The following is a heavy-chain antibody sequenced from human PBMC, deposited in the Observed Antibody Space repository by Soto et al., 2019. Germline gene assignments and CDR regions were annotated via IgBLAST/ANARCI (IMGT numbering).Heavy chain of an antibody. V-gene: IGHV4-39*01. CDR2: IYYSGST. Sequence: SETLSLTCTVSGGSISSSSYYWGWIRQPPGKGLEWIGSIYYSGSTYYNPSLKSRVTISVDTSKNQFSLKLSSVTAADTAVYYCARRTNYYDSSGYYLDAFDIWGQGTMVTVSS. D-gene: IGHD3-22*01. CDR1: GGSISSSSYY. CDR3: ARRTNYYDSSGYYLDAFDI. J-gene: IGHJ3*02.